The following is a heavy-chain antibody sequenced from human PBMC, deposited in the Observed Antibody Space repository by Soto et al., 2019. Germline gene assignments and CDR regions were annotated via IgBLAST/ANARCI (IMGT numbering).Heavy chain of an antibody. J-gene: IGHJ5*02. Sequence: ASVKVSCKASGYTFTSYGISWVRQAPGQGLEWMGWISAYNGNTNYAQKLQGRVTMTTDTSTSTAYMELRSLRSDDTAVYYCARGTPSYYDFWSGQNWFDPWGQGTFVTVSS. CDR2: ISAYNGNT. CDR3: ARGTPSYYDFWSGQNWFDP. D-gene: IGHD3-3*01. V-gene: IGHV1-18*01. CDR1: GYTFTSYG.